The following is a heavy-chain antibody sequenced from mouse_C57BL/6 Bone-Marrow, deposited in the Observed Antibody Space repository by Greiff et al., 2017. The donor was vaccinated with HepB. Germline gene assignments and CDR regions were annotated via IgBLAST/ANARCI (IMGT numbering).Heavy chain of an antibody. J-gene: IGHJ1*03. CDR3: ARDRGYYGSSFYWYSDV. CDR1: GFTFSSYA. D-gene: IGHD1-1*01. Sequence: EVKLMESGGGLVKPGGSLKLSCAASGFTFSSYAMSWVRQTPEKRLEWVATISDGGSYTYYPDNVKGRFTISRDNAKNNLYLQMSHLKSEDTAMYYCARDRGYYGSSFYWYSDVCGTGTTVTVSS. V-gene: IGHV5-4*01. CDR2: ISDGGSYT.